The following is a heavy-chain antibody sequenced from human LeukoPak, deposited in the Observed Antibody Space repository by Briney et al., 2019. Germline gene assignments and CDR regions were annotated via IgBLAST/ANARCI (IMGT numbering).Heavy chain of an antibody. CDR1: GFTFSSYA. CDR3: ARDPSGSYLFDY. CDR2: ISGSGGST. Sequence: GGSLRLSCAASGFTFSSYAMSWVRQAPGKGLEWVSAISGSGGSTYYADSVKGRFTISRDNSKNTLYLQMNSLRAEDTAVYYCARDPSGSYLFDYWGQGTLVTVSS. J-gene: IGHJ4*02. D-gene: IGHD1-26*01. V-gene: IGHV3-23*01.